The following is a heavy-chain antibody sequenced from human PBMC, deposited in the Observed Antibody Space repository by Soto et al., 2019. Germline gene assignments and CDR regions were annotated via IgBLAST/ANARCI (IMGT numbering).Heavy chain of an antibody. D-gene: IGHD2-8*02. J-gene: IGHJ5*02. CDR2: INPSGGTT. CDR3: ARCWWGTDRLMAYNWLGP. CDR1: GYTFISYY. Sequence: QVQLVQSGAEVKKPGASVKVSCKASGYTFISYYTHWVRQAPGQGLEWMGMINPSGGTTNYAQKFQGRVTLTRDTSTSTAYMELSSLRSEDTAVYYCARCWWGTDRLMAYNWLGPWGQGTLVTVSS. V-gene: IGHV1-46*03.